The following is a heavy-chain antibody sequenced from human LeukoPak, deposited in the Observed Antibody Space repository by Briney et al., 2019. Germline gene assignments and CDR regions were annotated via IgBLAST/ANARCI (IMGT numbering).Heavy chain of an antibody. J-gene: IGHJ4*02. V-gene: IGHV1-69*04. CDR2: IIPIFGIA. Sequence: SVKVSCKASGGTFSSYAISWVRQAPGQGLEWMGRIIPIFGIANYAQKFQGRVTITADKSTSTAYMELSSLRSEDAAVYYCARGQSPRKGYYDSSGYRYWGQGTLVTASS. D-gene: IGHD3-22*01. CDR3: ARGQSPRKGYYDSSGYRY. CDR1: GGTFSSYA.